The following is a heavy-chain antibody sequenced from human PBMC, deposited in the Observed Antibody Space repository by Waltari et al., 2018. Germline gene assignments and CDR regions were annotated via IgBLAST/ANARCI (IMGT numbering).Heavy chain of an antibody. CDR3: ARSRSGYTFFDY. V-gene: IGHV4-4*02. CDR1: GDSFSDNYW. D-gene: IGHD3-3*01. Sequence: QVQLQESGPGLVEPSGTLPLTCPVSGDSFSDNYWWDWVRQSPGPGLEWIGQVYHVGYTNYNPSLKSRLTMSIDKSKNQFSLRLTSVTAADTGVYYCARSRSGYTFFDYWGQGVMVTVSS. J-gene: IGHJ4*02. CDR2: VYHVGYT.